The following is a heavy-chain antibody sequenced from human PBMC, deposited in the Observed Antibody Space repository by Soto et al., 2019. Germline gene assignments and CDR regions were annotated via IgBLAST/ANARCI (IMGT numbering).Heavy chain of an antibody. CDR3: ARQXGKQWDY. Sequence: SETLSLTCTVSGGSISSYYWSWIRQPPGKGLEWIGYIYYSGSTNYNPSLKSRVTISVDTSKNQFSLKLSSVTAADTAVYYCARQXGKQWDYWGQGTLVTGSS. CDR1: GGSISSYY. D-gene: IGHD6-19*01. CDR2: IYYSGST. V-gene: IGHV4-59*08. J-gene: IGHJ4*02.